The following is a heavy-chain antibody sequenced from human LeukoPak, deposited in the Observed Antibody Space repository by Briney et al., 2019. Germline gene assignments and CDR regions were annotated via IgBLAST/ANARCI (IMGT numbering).Heavy chain of an antibody. V-gene: IGHV4-61*02. D-gene: IGHD2-2*01. CDR2: IYTSGST. J-gene: IGHJ3*02. CDR1: GGSISSGSYY. CDR3: ARDREYQLLSADAFDI. Sequence: SETLSLTCTVSGGSISSGSYYWSWIRPPAGKGLEWIGRIYTSGSTNYNPSLKSRVTISVDTSKNQFSLKLSSVTAADTAVYYCARDREYQLLSADAFDIWGQGTMVTVSS.